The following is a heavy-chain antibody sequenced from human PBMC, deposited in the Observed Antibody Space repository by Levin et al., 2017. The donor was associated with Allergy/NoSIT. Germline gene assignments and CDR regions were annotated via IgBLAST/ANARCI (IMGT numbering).Heavy chain of an antibody. V-gene: IGHV3-13*04. J-gene: IGHJ3*02. CDR1: GFTFSSYD. Sequence: GESLKISCAASGFTFSSYDMHWVRQATGKGLEWVSAIGTAGDTYYPGSVKGRFTISRENAKNSLYLQMNSLRAGDTAVYYCARGNWNDDAFDIWGQGTMVTVSS. CDR2: IGTAGDT. D-gene: IGHD1-1*01. CDR3: ARGNWNDDAFDI.